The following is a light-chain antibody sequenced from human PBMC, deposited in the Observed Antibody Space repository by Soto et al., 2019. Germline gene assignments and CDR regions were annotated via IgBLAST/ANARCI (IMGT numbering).Light chain of an antibody. J-gene: IGKJ5*01. CDR2: GAS. V-gene: IGKV3D-20*02. Sequence: EIVLTQSPGTLSLSPGERGTLSCRASESVSRKYLAWYQQKPGQAPRLLIYGASIRATGIPDRFSGSGSGTDFTLTISSLEPEDFAVYYCQHRSEWPVSFGQGTRLEI. CDR3: QHRSEWPVS. CDR1: ESVSRKY.